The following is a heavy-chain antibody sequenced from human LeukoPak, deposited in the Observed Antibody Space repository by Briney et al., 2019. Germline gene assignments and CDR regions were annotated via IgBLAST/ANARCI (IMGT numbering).Heavy chain of an antibody. V-gene: IGHV3-23*01. D-gene: IGHD4/OR15-4a*01. J-gene: IGHJ4*02. CDR2: ITASGDGT. CDR1: GFTFDDYA. CDR3: AKAGLVRGGALDS. Sequence: QPGRSLRLSCAASGFTFDDYAMTWVRQAPGKGLEWVSSITASGDGTSAADSVKGRFTISRDNSKNTLYLQMNSLRVEDTALYYCAKAGLVRGGALDSWGQGTLVTVSS.